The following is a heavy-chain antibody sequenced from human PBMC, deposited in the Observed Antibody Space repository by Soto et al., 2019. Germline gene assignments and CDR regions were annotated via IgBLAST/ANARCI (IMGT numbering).Heavy chain of an antibody. J-gene: IGHJ4*02. D-gene: IGHD6-13*01. V-gene: IGHV4-34*01. CDR2: INHSGST. CDR3: ARFPFDRSSWTNPRYFDY. CDR1: GGSFSGYY. Sequence: QVQLQQWGAGLLKPAETLSLTCGVCGGSFSGYYWSWIRQPPGKGLEWIGEINHSGSTNYNPSLKSRVTMSVDTSKNQFSLEMSSVTAADTAVYYCARFPFDRSSWTNPRYFDYWGQGTLVTVSS.